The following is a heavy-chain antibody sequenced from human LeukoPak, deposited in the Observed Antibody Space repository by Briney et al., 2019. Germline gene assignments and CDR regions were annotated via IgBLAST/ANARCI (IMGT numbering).Heavy chain of an antibody. D-gene: IGHD2-2*01. Sequence: GGSLRLSCAASGITFSDYYMSWIRQAPGKGLEWVSYISGSSTYTNYAESVKGRFTISRDNAKNLLYLQMNSLRAEDTAVYHCARDCTSTSCYVFDYWGQGTLVSVSS. V-gene: IGHV3-11*05. CDR1: GITFSDYY. CDR3: ARDCTSTSCYVFDY. J-gene: IGHJ4*02. CDR2: ISGSSTYT.